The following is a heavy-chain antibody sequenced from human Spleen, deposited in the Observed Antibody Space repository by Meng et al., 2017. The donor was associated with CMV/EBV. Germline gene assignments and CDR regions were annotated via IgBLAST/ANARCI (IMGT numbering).Heavy chain of an antibody. D-gene: IGHD3-3*01. V-gene: IGHV4-39*07. Sequence: QPRLQESGPGLVKPSDTLSLTCTVSDGSISSSSYYWGWIRQPPGKGLEWIGSIYYSGSTYYNPSLKSRVTISVDTSKNQFSLKLSSVTAADTAVYYCARDGPTIFDYWGQGTLVTVSS. CDR3: ARDGPTIFDY. CDR2: IYYSGST. CDR1: DGSISSSSYY. J-gene: IGHJ4*02.